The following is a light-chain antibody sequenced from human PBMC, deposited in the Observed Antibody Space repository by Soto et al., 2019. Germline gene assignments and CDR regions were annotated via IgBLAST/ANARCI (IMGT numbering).Light chain of an antibody. J-gene: IGKJ5*01. Sequence: EIVMTQSPVTLSVSLGERATLSCRASQSVSSDLAWYQQKPGQAPRLLIYGAFNRATGVPARFSGSGSGTEFTLTISSLQSEDFAVYYCQQYNNWPPLTFGQGTRLEIK. CDR2: GAF. CDR3: QQYNNWPPLT. V-gene: IGKV3-15*01. CDR1: QSVSSD.